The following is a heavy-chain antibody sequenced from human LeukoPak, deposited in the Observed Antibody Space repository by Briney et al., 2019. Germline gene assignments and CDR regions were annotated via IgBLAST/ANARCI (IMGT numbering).Heavy chain of an antibody. V-gene: IGHV3-21*01. D-gene: IGHD3-22*01. Sequence: GGSLRLSCAASGFTFSSYSMNWVRQAPGKGLEWVSSISSSSSYIYYADSVKGRFTISRDNAKNSLYLQMNSLRAEDTAVYYCARGGITVIVVAYYFDYWGQGTLVTVSS. J-gene: IGHJ4*02. CDR2: ISSSSSYI. CDR1: GFTFSSYS. CDR3: ARGGITVIVVAYYFDY.